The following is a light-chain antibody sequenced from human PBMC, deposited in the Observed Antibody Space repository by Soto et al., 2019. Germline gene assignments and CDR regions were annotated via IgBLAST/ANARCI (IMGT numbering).Light chain of an antibody. CDR2: AVS. J-gene: IGKJ1*01. CDR1: QSVSSN. CDR3: QQYNNWPRT. Sequence: EILMTQSPATLSVSPGEGATLSCRASQSVSSNLAWYQQKPGQAPRLLIYAVSTRATGIPARFSGSGSGTDFTLTISSLQSEDFAVYYCQQYNNWPRTFGQGTKVDIK. V-gene: IGKV3-15*01.